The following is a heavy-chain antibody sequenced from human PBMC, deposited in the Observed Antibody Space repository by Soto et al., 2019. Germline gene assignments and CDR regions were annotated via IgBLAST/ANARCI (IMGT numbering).Heavy chain of an antibody. D-gene: IGHD3-3*01. CDR1: GYTFTSYD. CDR2: MNPNSGNT. J-gene: IGHJ6*02. CDR3: AWGAAYDFWSGRVNYGMDV. Sequence: QVQLVQSGAEVKKPGASVKVSCKASGYTFTSYDINWVRQATGQGLEWMGWMNPNSGNTGYAQKFQGRVIMTRNTSISTAYMELSSLRSEDTAVYYCAWGAAYDFWSGRVNYGMDVCGQGTTVTVSS. V-gene: IGHV1-8*01.